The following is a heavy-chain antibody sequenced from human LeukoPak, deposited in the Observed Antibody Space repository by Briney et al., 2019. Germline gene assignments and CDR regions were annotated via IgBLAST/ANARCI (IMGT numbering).Heavy chain of an antibody. J-gene: IGHJ4*02. Sequence: SETLSLTCAVYGGSFSGYYWSWIRQPPGKGLEWIGEINHSGSTNYNPSLKSRVTISVDTSKSQFSLKLSSVTAADTAVYYCARWGWELPFDYWGQGTLVTVSS. D-gene: IGHD2-15*01. CDR3: ARWGWELPFDY. CDR1: GGSFSGYY. V-gene: IGHV4-34*01. CDR2: INHSGST.